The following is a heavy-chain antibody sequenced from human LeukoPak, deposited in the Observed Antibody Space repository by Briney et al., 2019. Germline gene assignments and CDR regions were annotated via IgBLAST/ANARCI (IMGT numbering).Heavy chain of an antibody. J-gene: IGHJ3*01. D-gene: IGHD3-22*01. CDR2: ICASGADT. CDR1: GFTFTNYS. Sequence: GGSLRLSFAASGFTFTNYSMTWVRQAPGKGLEGVSVICASGADTYYSDSVKGRFTVSRDSSQNPLFLHMSSLRAEDTAVYFCARRPRDTSGYYLGAFHDWGQGTTVTVSS. V-gene: IGHV3-23*01. CDR3: ARRPRDTSGYYLGAFHD.